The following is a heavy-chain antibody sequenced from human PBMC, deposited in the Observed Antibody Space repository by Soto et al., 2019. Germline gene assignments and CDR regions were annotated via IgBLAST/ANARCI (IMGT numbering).Heavy chain of an antibody. Sequence: GGSLRLSCAASGFTFSSYDMHWVRQATGKGLEWVSAIGTAGDTYYPGSVKGRFTISRENAKNSLYLQMNSLRAGDTAVYYCARVRPHRAYYDFWSGPYGMDVWGQGTTVTVSS. D-gene: IGHD3-3*01. CDR1: GFTFSSYD. CDR3: ARVRPHRAYYDFWSGPYGMDV. CDR2: IGTAGDT. J-gene: IGHJ6*02. V-gene: IGHV3-13*01.